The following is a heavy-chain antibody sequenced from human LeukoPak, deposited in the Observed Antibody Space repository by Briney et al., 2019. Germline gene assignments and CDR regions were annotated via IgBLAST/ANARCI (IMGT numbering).Heavy chain of an antibody. CDR2: MWYDGRNK. D-gene: IGHD3-16*01. CDR3: ARVGDMEAFDI. V-gene: IGHV3-33*01. CDR1: GFTLSSFG. Sequence: GGCLRLSCAASGFTLSSFGMVWVRQAPGKGLEWVTLMWYDGRNKYYADSVKGRFTISRDNSKNTVYLQMNSLRGEDTAVYYCARVGDMEAFDIWGQGTRVTVSS. J-gene: IGHJ3*02.